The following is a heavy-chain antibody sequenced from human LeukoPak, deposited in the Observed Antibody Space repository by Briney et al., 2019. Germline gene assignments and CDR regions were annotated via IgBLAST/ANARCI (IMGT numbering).Heavy chain of an antibody. CDR2: ISYSGRT. CDR1: DGSISSNSYY. D-gene: IGHD1-14*01. V-gene: IGHV4-39*01. CDR3: ARDQQYHRPAGWFDP. Sequence: SETLSLTCTVSDGSISSNSYYGGWIRRPPGKGLEWIGSISYSGRTYYNPSLESRVTISVDASKNQFSLELNSVTAADTAVYYCARDQQYHRPAGWFDPWGQGTLVTVSS. J-gene: IGHJ5*02.